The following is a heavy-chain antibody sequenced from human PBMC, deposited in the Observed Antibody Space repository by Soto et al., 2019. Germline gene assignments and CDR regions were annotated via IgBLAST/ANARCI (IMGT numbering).Heavy chain of an antibody. CDR3: ARVQAIVGARPFDY. V-gene: IGHV1-2*02. D-gene: IGHD1-26*01. CDR1: GDTFTGYG. CDR2: INPNSGGT. J-gene: IGHJ4*02. Sequence: GSVKISGKTSGDTFTGYGISWVRQAPGQGLEWMGWINPNSGGTNYAQKFQGRVTMTRDTSISTAYMELSRLRSDDTAVYYCARVQAIVGARPFDYWGQGTLVTVSS.